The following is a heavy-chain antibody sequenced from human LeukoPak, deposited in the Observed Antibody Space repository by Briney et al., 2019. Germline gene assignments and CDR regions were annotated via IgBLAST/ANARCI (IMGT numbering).Heavy chain of an antibody. Sequence: SETLSLNCADYGGPICAYYWIWIRPPPGKGREWSGDTDHSGSTNYNPSLKSRVTISVDTSKNQFSLKLSSVTAADTAVYYCARASFGVPGVWGQGTTVTVSS. CDR2: TDHSGST. V-gene: IGHV4-34*01. CDR3: ARASFGVPGV. CDR1: GGPICAYY. J-gene: IGHJ6*02. D-gene: IGHD3-3*01.